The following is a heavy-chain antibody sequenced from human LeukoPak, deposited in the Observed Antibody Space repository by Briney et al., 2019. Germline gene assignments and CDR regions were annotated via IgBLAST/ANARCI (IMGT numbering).Heavy chain of an antibody. J-gene: IGHJ4*02. CDR3: ARGGYHAYYLDY. Sequence: GGSLRLSCAASGFTVRSNYISWVRRAPGKGLEWVLVIYSVETTFYADSVKGRFTISRDNAKNSLYLQMNSLRAEDTAVYYCARGGYHAYYLDYWGQGSLVTVSS. CDR1: GFTVRSNY. V-gene: IGHV3-53*01. D-gene: IGHD5-18*01. CDR2: IYSVETT.